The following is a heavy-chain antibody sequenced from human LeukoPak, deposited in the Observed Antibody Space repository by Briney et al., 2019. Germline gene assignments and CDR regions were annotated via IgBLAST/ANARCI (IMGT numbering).Heavy chain of an antibody. V-gene: IGHV1-2*02. CDR1: GYTFTDYY. D-gene: IGHD3-10*01. J-gene: IGHJ3*02. CDR3: ARDGPSMVRAVIPFDI. Sequence: ASVKVSCKTSGYTFTDYYMHWVRQAPGQGLEWMGWINPHSGGTYYAQKFQGRVTMTGDSSTSTAYMELSNLRSDDTAVYYCARDGPSMVRAVIPFDIWDQGTMVTVSS. CDR2: INPHSGGT.